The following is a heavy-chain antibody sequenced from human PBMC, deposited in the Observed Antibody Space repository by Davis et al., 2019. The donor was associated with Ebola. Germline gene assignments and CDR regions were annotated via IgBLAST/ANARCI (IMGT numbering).Heavy chain of an antibody. Sequence: GVLKISCTDSVITFSSYAMTWVRQAPGKGLEWVSYISSSSSTIYYADSVKGRFTISRDNAKNSLYLQMNSLRDEDTAVYYCARGGQIDYWGQGTLVTVSS. D-gene: IGHD3-16*01. CDR2: ISSSSSTI. V-gene: IGHV3-48*02. CDR1: VITFSSYA. J-gene: IGHJ4*02. CDR3: ARGGQIDY.